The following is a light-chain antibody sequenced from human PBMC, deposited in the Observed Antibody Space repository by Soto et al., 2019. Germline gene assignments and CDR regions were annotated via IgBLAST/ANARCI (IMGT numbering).Light chain of an antibody. J-gene: IGLJ1*01. CDR1: SSNIGNNY. Sequence: VLTQPPSVSAAPGQKVTISCSGSSSNIGNNYVSWYQQLPGTAPKLLIYDNNKRPSGIPDRFSGSKSGTSATLGITGLQTGDEADYYCGTWDSSLSAGVFGNGTKVTV. V-gene: IGLV1-51*01. CDR2: DNN. CDR3: GTWDSSLSAGV.